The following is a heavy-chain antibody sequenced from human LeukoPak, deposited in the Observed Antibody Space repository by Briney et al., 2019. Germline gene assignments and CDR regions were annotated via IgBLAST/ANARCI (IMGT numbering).Heavy chain of an antibody. J-gene: IGHJ6*03. Sequence: ASVKVSCKASGGTFSSYAISWVRQAPGQGLEWMGGIIPIFGTANYAQKFQGRVTITADESTSTAYMELSSLRSEDTAVYYCARGYCSSTSCYTGSYYYMDVWGQGTTVTVSS. CDR2: IIPIFGTA. CDR3: ARGYCSSTSCYTGSYYYMDV. CDR1: GGTFSSYA. D-gene: IGHD2-2*02. V-gene: IGHV1-69*01.